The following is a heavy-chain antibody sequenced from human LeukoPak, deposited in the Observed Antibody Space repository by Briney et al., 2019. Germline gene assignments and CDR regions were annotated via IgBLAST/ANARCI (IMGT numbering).Heavy chain of an antibody. CDR2: VYYSGST. CDR3: ASSAWGHMDV. CDR1: GGSISSTNSY. D-gene: IGHD1-26*01. J-gene: IGHJ6*03. V-gene: IGHV4-39*05. Sequence: PPETPSLTCTISGGSISSTNSYWGWIRQTPGKGLEWIGTVYYSGSTYYNPSLNSRVSISGDTSTNQFSLRLNSVTAADTAVYLEASSAWGHMDVWGKEGTGIVSS.